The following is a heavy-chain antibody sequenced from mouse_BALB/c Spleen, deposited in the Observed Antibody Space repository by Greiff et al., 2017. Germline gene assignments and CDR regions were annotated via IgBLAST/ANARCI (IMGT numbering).Heavy chain of an antibody. J-gene: IGHJ1*01. CDR3: ARGGVSSYVRCFDV. D-gene: IGHD1-1*01. CDR1: GYTFTNYW. V-gene: IGHV1-63*02. CDR2: IYPGGGYT. Sequence: VQLQQSGAELVRPGTSVKISCKASGYTFTNYWLGWVKQRPGHGLEWIGDIYPGGGYTNYNEKFKGKATLTADTSSSTAYMQLSSLTSEDSAVYFCARGGVSSYVRCFDVWGAGTTVTVSS.